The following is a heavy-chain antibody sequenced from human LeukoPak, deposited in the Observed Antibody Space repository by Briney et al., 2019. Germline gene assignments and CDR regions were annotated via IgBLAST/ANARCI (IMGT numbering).Heavy chain of an antibody. D-gene: IGHD3-9*01. CDR3: ARGLATLFDILTNWFDP. V-gene: IGHV1-8*01. CDR1: GYTFTSYD. J-gene: IGHJ5*02. CDR2: MNPNSGNT. Sequence: EASVKVSCKASGYTFTSYDINWVRQATGQGLEWMGWMNPNSGNTGYAQKFQGRVTMTRNTSISTAYMELSSLRSEDTAVYYCARGLATLFDILTNWFDPWGQGTLVTVSS.